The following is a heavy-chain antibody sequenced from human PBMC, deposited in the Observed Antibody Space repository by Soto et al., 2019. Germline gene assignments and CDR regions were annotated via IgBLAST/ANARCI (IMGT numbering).Heavy chain of an antibody. J-gene: IGHJ5*02. Sequence: QVQLQESGPGLVKPSETLSLTCTVSGGSITRGGYSWSWIRQHPGKGLEWIGHIYNSGTTYYNPSLKSRVTISVDTSKNQFSLKLTSVTAADTAVYYCARDPAPWGQGTLVTVSS. V-gene: IGHV4-31*03. CDR2: IYNSGTT. CDR3: ARDPAP. CDR1: GGSITRGGYS.